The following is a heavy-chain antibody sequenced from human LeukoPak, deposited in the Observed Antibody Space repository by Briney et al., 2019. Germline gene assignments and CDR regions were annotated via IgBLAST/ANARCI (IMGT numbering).Heavy chain of an antibody. CDR1: GGSISSGSYY. J-gene: IGHJ5*02. D-gene: IGHD3-22*01. CDR2: IYTSGST. CDR3: ARPNYYDSSGYLTPNWFDP. V-gene: IGHV4-61*02. Sequence: SETLSLTCTVSGGSISSGSYYWSWIRQPAGKGLEWIGRIYTSGSTNYNPSLKSRVTISVDTSKNQFSLKLSSVTAADTAVYYCARPNYYDSSGYLTPNWFDPWGQGTLVTVSS.